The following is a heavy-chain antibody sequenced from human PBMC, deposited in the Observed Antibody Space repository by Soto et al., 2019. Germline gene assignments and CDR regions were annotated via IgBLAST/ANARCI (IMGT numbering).Heavy chain of an antibody. D-gene: IGHD6-13*01. Sequence: QVQLVESGGGVVQPGRSLRLSCAASGFTFSSYAMHWVRQAPGKGLEWVAVISYDGSNKYYADSVKGRFTISIDNSKNTLYLQMNSLRAEDTAVYYCARSIGSSWSRGLRGYFDLWGRGTLVTVSS. V-gene: IGHV3-30-3*01. CDR1: GFTFSSYA. CDR2: ISYDGSNK. J-gene: IGHJ2*01. CDR3: ARSIGSSWSRGLRGYFDL.